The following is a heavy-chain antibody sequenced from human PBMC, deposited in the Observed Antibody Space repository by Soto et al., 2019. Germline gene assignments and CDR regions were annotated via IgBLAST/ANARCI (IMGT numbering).Heavy chain of an antibody. CDR1: GFTFSSYG. D-gene: IGHD3-10*01. CDR3: AKVPYYGSGSYHYYYGMDV. CDR2: ISYDGSNK. J-gene: IGHJ6*02. V-gene: IGHV3-30*18. Sequence: GGSLRLSCAASGFTFSSYGMHWVRQAPGKGLEWVAVISYDGSNKYYADSVKGRFTISRDNSKNTLYLQMNSLRAEDTAVYYCAKVPYYGSGSYHYYYGMDVWGQGTTVTVSS.